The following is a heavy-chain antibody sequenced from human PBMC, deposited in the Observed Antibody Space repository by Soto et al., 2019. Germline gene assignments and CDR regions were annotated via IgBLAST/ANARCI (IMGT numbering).Heavy chain of an antibody. CDR3: ARAGGLGAVAVDY. CDR2: IYHSGST. V-gene: IGHV4-30-2*01. D-gene: IGHD6-19*01. CDR1: GGSISSGGYS. Sequence: QLQLQESGSGLVKPSQTLSLTCAVSGGSISSGGYSWSWIRQPPGKGLEWIGYIYHSGSTYYNPSRKSRGTIAVDRAKNQFSLKLSSVTAAATAVYYCARAGGLGAVAVDYWGQGTLVTVSS. J-gene: IGHJ4*02.